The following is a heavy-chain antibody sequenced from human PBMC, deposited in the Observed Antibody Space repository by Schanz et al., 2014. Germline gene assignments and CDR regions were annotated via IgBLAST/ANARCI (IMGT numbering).Heavy chain of an antibody. CDR3: ATMWGYCTATACQILEVLDV. V-gene: IGHV1-18*01. CDR1: GYTFSDYG. J-gene: IGHJ3*01. D-gene: IGHD2-8*02. Sequence: QVQLVQSGDEGKKPGASVKVSCKTSGYTFSDYGITWVRQAPGQGLEWVGWISPYTGNTHYFDKMEGRVTMTTDTSTSTAYMELRSLRADDTAMYYCATMWGYCTATACQILEVLDVWGQGTIVNVSS. CDR2: ISPYTGNT.